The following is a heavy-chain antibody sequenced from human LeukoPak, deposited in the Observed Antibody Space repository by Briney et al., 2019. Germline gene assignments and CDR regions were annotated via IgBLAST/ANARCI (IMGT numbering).Heavy chain of an antibody. CDR2: IYYSGST. V-gene: IGHV4-61*01. Sequence: SQTLSLTCTVSGDSITSGSYYWSWIRQPPGKGLEWIGYIYYSGSTNYNPSLKSRVTISVDTSKNQFSLKLSSVTAADTAVYYCARVGTRRDGHWGWFDPWGQGTLVTVSS. D-gene: IGHD5-24*01. J-gene: IGHJ5*02. CDR1: GDSITSGSYY. CDR3: ARVGTRRDGHWGWFDP.